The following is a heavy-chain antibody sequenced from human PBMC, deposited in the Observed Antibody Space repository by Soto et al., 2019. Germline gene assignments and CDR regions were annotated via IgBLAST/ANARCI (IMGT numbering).Heavy chain of an antibody. D-gene: IGHD1-1*01. CDR3: ARGFKGTTGTTYLYYYYYGMDV. J-gene: IGHJ6*02. CDR2: ISAYNGNT. Sequence: ASVKVSCEASDYTFTSYGISWVRQAPGQGLEWMGWISAYNGNTNYAQKFQGWVTMTRDTSISTAYMELSRLRSDDTAVYYCARGFKGTTGTTYLYYYYYGMDVWGQGTTVTVSS. CDR1: DYTFTSYG. V-gene: IGHV1-18*01.